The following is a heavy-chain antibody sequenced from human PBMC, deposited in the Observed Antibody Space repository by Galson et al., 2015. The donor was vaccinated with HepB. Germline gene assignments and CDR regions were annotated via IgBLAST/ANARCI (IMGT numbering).Heavy chain of an antibody. CDR1: GGSISSYY. Sequence: LSLTCTVSGGSISSYYWSWIRPPPGTGLEWIGYIYYSGSTNYNPSLKSRVTISVDTSNNQFSLKLSSVTAADTAVYYCARLGIYCSGGSCYSGDAFDIWGQGTMVTVSS. J-gene: IGHJ3*02. CDR2: IYYSGST. CDR3: ARLGIYCSGGSCYSGDAFDI. V-gene: IGHV4-59*01. D-gene: IGHD2-15*01.